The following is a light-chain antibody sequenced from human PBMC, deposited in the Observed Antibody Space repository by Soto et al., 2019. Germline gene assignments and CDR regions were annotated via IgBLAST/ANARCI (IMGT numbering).Light chain of an antibody. J-gene: IGKJ1*01. CDR1: QSISSW. CDR3: QQYNTYWT. V-gene: IGKV1-5*01. Sequence: DIQMTQSPSTLFASVGDRVTITCRASQSISSWLAWYQQKPGKAPKLLICDASSLESGVPSRFSGSGSGTEFTLTISSLQPDDFATYYCQQYNTYWTFGQGTKVEIK. CDR2: DAS.